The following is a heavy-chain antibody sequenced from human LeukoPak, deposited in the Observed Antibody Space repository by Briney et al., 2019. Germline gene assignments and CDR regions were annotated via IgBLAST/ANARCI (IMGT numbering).Heavy chain of an antibody. J-gene: IGHJ4*01. CDR2: ISSGGDTM. CDR3: AREDGGG. D-gene: IGHD3-10*01. V-gene: IGHV3-48*04. Sequence: GGSLRLSCAASGFTFAGHTMTWLRQAPGKGLEWISYISSGGDTMFYADSVKARFTISRDDAKNSMYLQMNSLTAEDTALYFCAREDGGGWGHGTLVTVSS. CDR1: GFTFAGHT.